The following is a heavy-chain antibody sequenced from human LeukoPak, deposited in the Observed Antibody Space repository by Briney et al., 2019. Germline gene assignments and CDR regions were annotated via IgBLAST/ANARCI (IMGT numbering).Heavy chain of an antibody. Sequence: GGSLRLSCAASGFTFSSYWMSWVRQAPGKGLEWVANIKQDGSEKYYVDSVKGRFTISRDNAKNSLYLQMNSLRAEDTAVYYCAKGASYYYDSSGYASWGQGTLVTVSS. CDR2: IKQDGSEK. J-gene: IGHJ4*02. CDR3: AKGASYYYDSSGYAS. V-gene: IGHV3-7*01. CDR1: GFTFSSYW. D-gene: IGHD3-22*01.